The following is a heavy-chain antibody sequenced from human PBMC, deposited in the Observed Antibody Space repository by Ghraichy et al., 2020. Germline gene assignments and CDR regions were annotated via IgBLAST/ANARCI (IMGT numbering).Heavy chain of an antibody. CDR3: AHSRIAAADPLTEYFQH. CDR2: IYWDDDK. Sequence: SGPTLVKPTQTLTLTCTFSGFSLSPSGVGVGWIRQPPGKALEWLALIYWDDDKRYSPSLKSRLTITKDTSKNQVVLTMTNMDPVDTATYYCAHSRIAAADPLTEYFQHWGQGTLVTVSS. D-gene: IGHD6-13*01. CDR1: GFSLSPSGVG. V-gene: IGHV2-5*02. J-gene: IGHJ1*01.